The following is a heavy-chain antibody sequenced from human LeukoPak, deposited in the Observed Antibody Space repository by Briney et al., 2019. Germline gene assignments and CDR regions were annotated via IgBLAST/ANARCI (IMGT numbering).Heavy chain of an antibody. CDR1: GGSFSTYT. D-gene: IGHD2-15*01. CDR2: IIPMFGAT. J-gene: IGHJ4*02. Sequence: SVKVSCKASGGSFSTYTISWVRQAPGQGLEWMGGIIPMFGATNYAQKFQGRVTITAYKSTTTAYMELSSLRSEDTAVYYCARTGGSFAIDYWGQGTLVTVSS. CDR3: ARTGGSFAIDY. V-gene: IGHV1-69*06.